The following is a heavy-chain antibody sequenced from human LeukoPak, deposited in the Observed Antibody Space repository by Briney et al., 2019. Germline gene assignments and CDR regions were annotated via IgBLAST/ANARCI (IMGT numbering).Heavy chain of an antibody. CDR1: GFTFSSHA. V-gene: IGHV3-23*01. CDR3: AKDLVMPTIPSFDY. Sequence: GGSLRLSCAASGFTFSSHAMSWVRQAPGKGLEWVSVISGSGGSTYYADSVKGRFTISRDNSKNTLYLQMNSLRAEDTAVYYCAKDLVMPTIPSFDYWGQGTLVTVSS. D-gene: IGHD5-24*01. J-gene: IGHJ4*02. CDR2: ISGSGGST.